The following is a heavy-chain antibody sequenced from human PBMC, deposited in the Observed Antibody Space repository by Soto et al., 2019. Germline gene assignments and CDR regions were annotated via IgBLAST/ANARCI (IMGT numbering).Heavy chain of an antibody. J-gene: IGHJ4*02. CDR3: TTEVTYYDSLTGYYS. D-gene: IGHD3-9*01. Sequence: EVQLVESGGGLVKPGGSLRLSCAASGFTFSNAWMNWVRQAPGKGLEWVGRIKSKTDGGTTDYAAPVKGRFTISRDYSKNTLYLQMNSLKTEDTAVYYCTTEVTYYDSLTGYYSWGQGTLVTVSS. CDR2: IKSKTDGGTT. CDR1: GFTFSNAW. V-gene: IGHV3-15*07.